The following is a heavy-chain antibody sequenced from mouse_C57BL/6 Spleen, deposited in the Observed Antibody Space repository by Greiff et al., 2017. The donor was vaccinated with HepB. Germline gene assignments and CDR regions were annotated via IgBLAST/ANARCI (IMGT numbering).Heavy chain of an antibody. CDR1: GYTFTDYE. CDR2: IDPETGGT. V-gene: IGHV1-15*01. D-gene: IGHD1-1*01. J-gene: IGHJ2*01. CDR3: TRERAYGSSYDY. Sequence: VQLQQPGAELVRPGASVTLSCKASGYTFTDYEMHWVKQTPVHGLEWIGAIDPETGGTAYNQKFKGKAILTADKSSSTAYMELRSLTSEDSAVYYCTRERAYGSSYDYWGQGTTLTVSS.